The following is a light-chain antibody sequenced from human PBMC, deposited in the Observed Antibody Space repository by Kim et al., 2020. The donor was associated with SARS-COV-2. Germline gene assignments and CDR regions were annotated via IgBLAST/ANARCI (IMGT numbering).Light chain of an antibody. CDR2: SNN. Sequence: GQRVTISCSGSSSNLGSYTVNWYQHLPGTAPKLLIYSNNQRPSGVPDRISGSKSGASASLAISGLQSEDEADYYCAAWDDSLSGVLFGGGTQLTVL. J-gene: IGLJ2*01. CDR1: SSNLGSYT. V-gene: IGLV1-44*01. CDR3: AAWDDSLSGVL.